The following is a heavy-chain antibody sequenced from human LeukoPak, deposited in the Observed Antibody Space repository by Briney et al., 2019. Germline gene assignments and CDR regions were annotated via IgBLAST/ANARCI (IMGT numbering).Heavy chain of an antibody. Sequence: ASVKVSCKASGYTFTSYAMRWVRQAPGQRLEWMGWINAGNGNTKYSQKFQGRVTITRDTSASTAYMELSSLRSEDTAVYYCARDGDMDYGDYVLPGVFDYWGQGTLVTVSS. CDR2: INAGNGNT. CDR3: ARDGDMDYGDYVLPGVFDY. D-gene: IGHD4-17*01. V-gene: IGHV1-3*01. J-gene: IGHJ4*02. CDR1: GYTFTSYA.